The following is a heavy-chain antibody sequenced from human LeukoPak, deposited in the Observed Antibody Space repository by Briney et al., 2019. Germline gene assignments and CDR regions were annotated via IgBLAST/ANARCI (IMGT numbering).Heavy chain of an antibody. V-gene: IGHV3-30-3*01. D-gene: IGHD1-20*01. CDR1: GFTFSSYA. Sequence: GRSLRLSCAASGFTFSSYAMHWVRQAPGKGLEWVAVISYDGSNKYYADSVKGRFTISRDNSKNTLYLQMNSLRAEDTAVYYCARERPSYNWKRDHFDYWGQGTLVTVSS. CDR2: ISYDGSNK. CDR3: ARERPSYNWKRDHFDY. J-gene: IGHJ4*02.